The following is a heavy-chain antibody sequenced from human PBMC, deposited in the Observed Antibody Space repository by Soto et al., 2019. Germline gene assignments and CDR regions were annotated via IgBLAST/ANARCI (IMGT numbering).Heavy chain of an antibody. CDR3: VRQWIDYLHGLVDV. V-gene: IGHV4-59*08. Sequence: QVHVQQSGPGLVKPSETLSLSCTVSSGPSSSHNWGWIRQPPGRGLEWIGYVYYTGGTSYNPSLKSRVTISADTSTNHISLTLSSVTAADTAVYYCVRQWIDYLHGLVDVWGQGTTVSVSS. D-gene: IGHD4-17*01. CDR2: VYYTGGT. CDR1: SGPSSSHN. J-gene: IGHJ6*02.